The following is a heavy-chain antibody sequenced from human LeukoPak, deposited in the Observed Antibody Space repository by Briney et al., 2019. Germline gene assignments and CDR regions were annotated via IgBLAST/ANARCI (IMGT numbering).Heavy chain of an antibody. V-gene: IGHV3-9*01. Sequence: GGSLRLSCAASGFTFDDYAMHWVRQAPGKGLEWVSGISWNSGSIGYADSVKGRFTISRDNVRKLLYLQMNSLRAEDTAFYYCAKVMDSNGLEYFQHWGQGSLVTVSS. CDR3: AKVMDSNGLEYFQH. J-gene: IGHJ1*01. CDR1: GFTFDDYA. CDR2: ISWNSGSI. D-gene: IGHD4-11*01.